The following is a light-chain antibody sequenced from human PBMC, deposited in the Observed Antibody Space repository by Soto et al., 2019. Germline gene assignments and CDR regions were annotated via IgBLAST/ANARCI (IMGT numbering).Light chain of an antibody. CDR3: QHYNTYPWT. Sequence: DIQMTQSPSTLSASVGDRVTITCRASQSISSWVAWYQQKPGKGPKLLIYKASHLESGVPSRFSGSGSGTEFTLTISSLQPGDFATYYCQHYNTYPWTFGYGTKVDIK. CDR2: KAS. J-gene: IGKJ1*01. V-gene: IGKV1-5*03. CDR1: QSISSW.